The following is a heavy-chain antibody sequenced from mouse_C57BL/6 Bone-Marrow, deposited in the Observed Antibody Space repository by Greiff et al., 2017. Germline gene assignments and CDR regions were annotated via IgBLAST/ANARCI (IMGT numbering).Heavy chain of an antibody. Sequence: QVHVKQSGAELARPGASVKLSCKASGYTFTSYGISWVKQRTGQGLEWIGEIYPRSGNTYYNEKFKGKATLTADKSSSTAYMELRSLTSEDSAVYFCARGPFIYYYGSSWFAYWGQGTLVTVSA. CDR3: ARGPFIYYYGSSWFAY. D-gene: IGHD1-1*01. CDR2: IYPRSGNT. J-gene: IGHJ3*01. CDR1: GYTFTSYG. V-gene: IGHV1-81*01.